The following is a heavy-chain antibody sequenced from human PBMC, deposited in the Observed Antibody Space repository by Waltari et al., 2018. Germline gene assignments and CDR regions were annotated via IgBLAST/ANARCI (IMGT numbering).Heavy chain of an antibody. CDR3: ARGSAGKPLDN. CDR2: ITYDGGRK. CDR1: GFTFSRHG. V-gene: IGHV3-30*03. Sequence: QVPLAESGGGMVQSGGSLRLSCEASGFTFSRHGLHWVRQAPGKGLEWVSFITYDGGRKFYSDSLKGRFTISRDNSKDILFLDMNNLRRDDTAVYFCARGSAGKPLDNWGQGALVTVSS. J-gene: IGHJ4*02. D-gene: IGHD2-15*01.